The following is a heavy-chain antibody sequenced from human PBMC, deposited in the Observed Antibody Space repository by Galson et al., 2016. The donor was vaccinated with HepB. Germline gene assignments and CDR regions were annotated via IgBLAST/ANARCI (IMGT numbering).Heavy chain of an antibody. Sequence: SLRLSCATSGFTFGDYPMGWFRQAPGKGVEWLIFIKSKPHGGTTEDAASVKGRFTMSRDDSKSIAYLQMNGLKTEDTAVYYCTRHAFRRWELPDFWGQETLVAVTS. CDR1: GFTFGDYP. D-gene: IGHD2-15*01. V-gene: IGHV3-49*03. J-gene: IGHJ4*02. CDR2: IKSKPHGGTT. CDR3: TRHAFRRWELPDF.